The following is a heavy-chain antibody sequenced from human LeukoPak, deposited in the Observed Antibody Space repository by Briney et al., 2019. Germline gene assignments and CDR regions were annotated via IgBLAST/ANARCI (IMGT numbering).Heavy chain of an antibody. Sequence: SETLSLTCTVSGGSISSYYWSWIRQPPGKGLEWIGYIYYSGSTYYNPSLKSRVTISVDTSKNQFSLKLSSVTAADTAAYYCARGPYGSGSYYPNWFDPWGQGTLVTVSS. CDR1: GGSISSYY. J-gene: IGHJ5*02. V-gene: IGHV4-30-4*08. D-gene: IGHD3-10*01. CDR2: IYYSGST. CDR3: ARGPYGSGSYYPNWFDP.